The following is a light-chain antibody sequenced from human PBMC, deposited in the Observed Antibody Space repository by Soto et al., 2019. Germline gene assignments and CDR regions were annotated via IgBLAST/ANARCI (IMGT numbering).Light chain of an antibody. CDR2: EVS. Sequence: QSALTQPASVSGSPGQSITISCTGTSSDVGAYNYVSWYQQHPGKAPKLMIYEVSNRPSGVSNRFSGSKSGNTASLTISGLQTEDEADYYCNSFTSNNTVVFGGGTTVAVL. CDR1: SSDVGAYNY. J-gene: IGLJ2*01. V-gene: IGLV2-14*01. CDR3: NSFTSNNTVV.